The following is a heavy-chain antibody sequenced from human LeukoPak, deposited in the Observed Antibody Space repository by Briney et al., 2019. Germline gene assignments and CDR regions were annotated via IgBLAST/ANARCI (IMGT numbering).Heavy chain of an antibody. J-gene: IGHJ5*02. V-gene: IGHV4-61*02. D-gene: IGHD6-13*01. CDR1: GGSISSGSYY. CDR2: IYTSGST. Sequence: SETLSLTCTVSGGSISSGSYYWSWIRQPAGKGLEWIGRIYTSGSTNYNPSLKSRVTVSVDTSKNQFSLKLSSVTAADTAVYYCATRPDIAATGPGWFDPWGQGTLVTVSS. CDR3: ATRPDIAATGPGWFDP.